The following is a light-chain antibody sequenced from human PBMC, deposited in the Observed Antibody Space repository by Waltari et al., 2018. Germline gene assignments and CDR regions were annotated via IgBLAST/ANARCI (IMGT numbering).Light chain of an antibody. CDR1: QGISSW. CDR2: ATS. CDR3: LQAQRFPLT. V-gene: IGKV1D-12*01. J-gene: IGKJ4*01. Sequence: IQMTQSPSSVPPSVGDRAPLTCRASQGISSWLAWYQQKPGKAPKLLIYATSSLQSGVPSRFSGSGSGTDFTLTISSLQPEDFATYYCLQAQRFPLTFGGGTTVEIK.